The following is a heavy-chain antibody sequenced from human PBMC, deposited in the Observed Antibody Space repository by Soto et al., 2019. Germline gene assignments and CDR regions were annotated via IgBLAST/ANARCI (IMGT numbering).Heavy chain of an antibody. CDR3: AKDHGYGDEGADY. J-gene: IGHJ4*02. CDR2: ISGSGGST. Sequence: EVQLLESGGGLVQPGGSLRLSCAASGFTFGSYAMSWVRQAPGKGLEWVSAISGSGGSTYYADSVKGRFTISRDNSKNTLYLQMNSLRAEDTAVYYCAKDHGYGDEGADYWGQGTLVTVSS. V-gene: IGHV3-23*01. CDR1: GFTFGSYA. D-gene: IGHD4-17*01.